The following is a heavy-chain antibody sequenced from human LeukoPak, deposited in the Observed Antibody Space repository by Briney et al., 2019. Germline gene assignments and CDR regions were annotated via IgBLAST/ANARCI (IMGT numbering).Heavy chain of an antibody. CDR3: ARVIAAAGIGWFDP. J-gene: IGHJ5*02. Sequence: SETLSLTCTVSGGSISSSSYYWGWIRQPPGKGLEWIGSIYYSGSTYYNPSLKSRVTISVDTSKNQFSLKLSSVTAADTAVYYCARVIAAAGIGWFDPWGQGTLVTVSS. D-gene: IGHD6-13*01. CDR1: GGSISSSSYY. V-gene: IGHV4-39*07. CDR2: IYYSGST.